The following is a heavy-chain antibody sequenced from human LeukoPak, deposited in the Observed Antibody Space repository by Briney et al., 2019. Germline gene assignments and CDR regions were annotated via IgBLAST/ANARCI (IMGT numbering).Heavy chain of an antibody. J-gene: IGHJ5*02. D-gene: IGHD3-10*01. Sequence: PSETLSLTCTVSGGSISSYYWSWIRQPPGKGLEWIGYIYYSGSTNYNPSLKSRVTISVDTSKNQFSLKLRSVTAADTAVYYCARGGYYGAGNNFRFDPCGQGTLVTVSS. CDR1: GGSISSYY. CDR3: ARGGYYGAGNNFRFDP. V-gene: IGHV4-59*01. CDR2: IYYSGST.